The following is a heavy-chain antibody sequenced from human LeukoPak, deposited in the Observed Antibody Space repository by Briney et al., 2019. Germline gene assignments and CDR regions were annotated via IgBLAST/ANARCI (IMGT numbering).Heavy chain of an antibody. CDR1: GGSISSYY. J-gene: IGHJ4*02. D-gene: IGHD3-10*01. V-gene: IGHV4-59*01. CDR2: IYYRVTS. CDR3: ARAVGGDGSGSL. Sequence: SETLSLTCNVSGGSISSYYWSWIRQPPGKGLEWIGYIYYRVTSDYNPSLKSRVTMSVDMSTSQISLKLSSVTAADTAVYYCARAVGGDGSGSLWGPGTLVTVSS.